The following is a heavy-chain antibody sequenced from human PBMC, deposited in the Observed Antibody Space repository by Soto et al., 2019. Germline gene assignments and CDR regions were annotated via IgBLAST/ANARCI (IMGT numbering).Heavy chain of an antibody. CDR2: IYYSRST. J-gene: IGHJ4*02. V-gene: IGHV4-39*01. D-gene: IGHD5-12*01. CDR3: ARHSGGGYGSYYFDY. CDR1: GGSISSSSYY. Sequence: SETLSLTCTVSGGSISSSSYYWGWIRQPPGKGLEWIGSIYYSRSTYYNPSLKSRVTISVDTSKNQFSLKLSSVTAADTAVYYCARHSGGGYGSYYFDYWGQGTLVTVSS.